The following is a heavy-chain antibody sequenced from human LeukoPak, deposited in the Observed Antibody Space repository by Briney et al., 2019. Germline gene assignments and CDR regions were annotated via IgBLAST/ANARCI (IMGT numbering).Heavy chain of an antibody. J-gene: IGHJ4*02. CDR3: ATEAIGRHYDY. V-gene: IGHV3-21*01. CDR1: GFTFSSCG. CDR2: ICPTGTDR. Sequence: GGSLRLSCAASGFTFSSCGFNWVRQAPGKGLEWVSSICPTGTDRYYADSVRGRFTISRDKAKKSMYMQMDSLRDEDTAVYYCATEAIGRHYDYWGQGTLLTVSS.